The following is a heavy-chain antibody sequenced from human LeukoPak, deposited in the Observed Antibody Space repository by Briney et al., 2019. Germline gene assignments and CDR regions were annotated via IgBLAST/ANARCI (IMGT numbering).Heavy chain of an antibody. CDR2: ISAGGAST. CDR1: GSTFSSTG. V-gene: IGHV3-23*01. Sequence: GGSLRLSCAASGSTFSSTGMTWVRQAPGKGLEWVSSISAGGASTYYADSVKGRFTISRDNSRDTLYLQMNILRAEDTAVYYCARMWLLSYYIDFWGKGTTVTVS. CDR3: ARMWLLSYYIDF. D-gene: IGHD3-22*01. J-gene: IGHJ6*03.